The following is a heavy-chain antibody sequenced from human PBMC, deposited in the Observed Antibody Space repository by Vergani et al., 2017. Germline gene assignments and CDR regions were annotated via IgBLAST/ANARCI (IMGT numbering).Heavy chain of an antibody. D-gene: IGHD3-3*01. J-gene: IGHJ4*02. CDR1: GGPISGGSDY. Sequence: QVQLQESGPGLVKPSQTLSPTCTVSGGPISGGSDYWSWIRQPAGKGLEWMGRIYTSGSNNYNPCLKSRVTMSVDTSKNQFSLKLSSVTAADTAVYYCARVGVGISFDYWGQGTLVTVSS. V-gene: IGHV4-61*02. CDR3: ARVGVGISFDY. CDR2: IYTSGSN.